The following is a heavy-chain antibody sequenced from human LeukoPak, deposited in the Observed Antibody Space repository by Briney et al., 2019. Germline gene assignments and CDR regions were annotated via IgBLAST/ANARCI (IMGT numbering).Heavy chain of an antibody. D-gene: IGHD4-17*01. CDR2: INHSGST. V-gene: IGHV4-34*01. CDR3: ARSPKEYYGDYMGNDY. Sequence: SETLSLTCAVYGGSFSGYYWSWIRQPPGKGLEWIGEINHSGSTNYNPSLKSRVTISVDTSKNQFSLKLSSVTAADTAVYYCARSPKEYYGDYMGNDYWGQGTLVTVSS. CDR1: GGSFSGYY. J-gene: IGHJ4*02.